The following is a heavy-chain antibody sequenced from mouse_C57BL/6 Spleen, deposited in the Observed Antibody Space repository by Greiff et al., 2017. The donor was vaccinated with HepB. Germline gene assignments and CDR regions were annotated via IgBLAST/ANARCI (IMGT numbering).Heavy chain of an antibody. D-gene: IGHD2-14*01. Sequence: VHVKQSVAELVRPGASVKLSCTASGFNIKNTYMHWVKQRPEQGLEWIGRIDPANGNTKYAPKFQGKATITADTSSNTAYLQLSSQTSEDTAIYYCASSSGSRYRYWDFDGWGTGTTVTVSS. CDR2: IDPANGNT. CDR1: GFNIKNTY. V-gene: IGHV14-3*01. CDR3: ASSSGSRYRYWDFDG. J-gene: IGHJ1*03.